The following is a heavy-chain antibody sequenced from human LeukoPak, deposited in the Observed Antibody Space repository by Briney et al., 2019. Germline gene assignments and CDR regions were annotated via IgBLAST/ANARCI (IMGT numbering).Heavy chain of an antibody. Sequence: ASVKVSCKASGYTFTSYDINWVRQATGQGLEWMGWMNPNSGNTGYAQKFQGRVTMTRNTSISTAYMELSSLRSEDAAVYYCARGARFCDSPLWDYYYYMDVWGKGTTVTVSS. J-gene: IGHJ6*03. CDR2: MNPNSGNT. CDR3: ARGARFCDSPLWDYYYYMDV. D-gene: IGHD2-15*01. V-gene: IGHV1-8*01. CDR1: GYTFTSYD.